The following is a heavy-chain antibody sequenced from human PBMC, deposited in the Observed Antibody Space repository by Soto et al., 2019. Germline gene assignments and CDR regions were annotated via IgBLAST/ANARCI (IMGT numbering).Heavy chain of an antibody. V-gene: IGHV4-34*01. D-gene: IGHD3-10*01. CDR2: INHSGST. J-gene: IGHJ5*02. Sequence: SETLSLTCAVYGGSFSGYYCIFIRHPPVKGLEWIGEINHSGSTNYNPSLKSRVTISVDTSKNQFSLKLSSVTAADTAVYYCARVYGSGSYYANWFDPWGQGTLVTVSS. CDR1: GGSFSGYY. CDR3: ARVYGSGSYYANWFDP.